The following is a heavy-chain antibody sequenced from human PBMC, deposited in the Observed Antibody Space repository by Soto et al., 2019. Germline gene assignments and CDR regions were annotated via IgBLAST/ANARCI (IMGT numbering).Heavy chain of an antibody. CDR2: ISRTGDSA. CDR3: AKGPDGSGYYHNWFDS. Sequence: EVHLLESGGALVQPGGSLTLSCAASGFSFSDYAMSRVRQAPGKGLEWVSSISRTGDSAYYADSVKGRFAVSRDRSKNRLSLQMHSLRVEDTAVYYCAKGPDGSGYYHNWFDSWGQGTLITVSS. J-gene: IGHJ5*01. D-gene: IGHD3-22*01. V-gene: IGHV3-23*01. CDR1: GFSFSDYA.